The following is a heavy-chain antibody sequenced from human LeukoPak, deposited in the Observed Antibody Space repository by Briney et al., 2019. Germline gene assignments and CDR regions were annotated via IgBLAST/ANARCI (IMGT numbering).Heavy chain of an antibody. V-gene: IGHV4-38-2*01. CDR1: GYSIISGYY. J-gene: IGHJ4*02. CDR3: ARRSGYSYYFDY. CDR2: IYHSGST. Sequence: SETLSLTCAVSGYSIISGYYWGWIRQPPGKGLEWIGNIYHSGSTYYNPSLKSRVTISVDTSKNQFSLNLSSVTAADTAVYYCARRSGYSYYFDYWGRGTLVTVSS. D-gene: IGHD3-22*01.